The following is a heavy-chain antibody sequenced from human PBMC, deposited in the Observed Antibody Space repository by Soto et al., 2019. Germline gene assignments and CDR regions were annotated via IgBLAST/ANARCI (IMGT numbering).Heavy chain of an antibody. CDR1: GYTFTSYG. V-gene: IGHV1-18*01. D-gene: IGHD2-21*01. J-gene: IGHJ6*03. CDR2: ISAYNGNT. CDR3: ARERPHISRGYYYMDV. Sequence: ASVKVSCKASGYTFTSYGISWVRQAPGQGLEWMGWISAYNGNTNYAQKLQGRVTMTTDTSTSTAYMELRSLRSDDTAVYYCARERPHISRGYYYMDVWGKGTTVTVSS.